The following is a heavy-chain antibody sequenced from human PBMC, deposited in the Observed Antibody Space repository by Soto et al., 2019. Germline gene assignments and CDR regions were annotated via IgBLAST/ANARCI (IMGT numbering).Heavy chain of an antibody. CDR3: TTDGNTMVRGVIISSGWFDP. Sequence: PVGPLSRSCAASGFSFSIDLLKCVRQAPEKEQDWVGRIKSKTDGGTTDYAAPVKGRFTISRDDSKNTLYLQMNSLKTEDTAVYYCTTDGNTMVRGVIISSGWFDPWGQGTLVTVSS. CDR1: GFSFSIDL. CDR2: IKSKTDGGTT. V-gene: IGHV3-15*07. D-gene: IGHD3-10*01. J-gene: IGHJ5*02.